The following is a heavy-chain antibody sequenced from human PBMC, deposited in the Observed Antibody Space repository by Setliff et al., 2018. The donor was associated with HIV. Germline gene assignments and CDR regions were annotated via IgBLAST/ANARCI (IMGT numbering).Heavy chain of an antibody. V-gene: IGHV3-13*01. D-gene: IGHD3-16*01. CDR3: AREIRTVYTGGHYFYGIDV. CDR2: IGTGGDT. Sequence: HPGGSLRLSCEASGLTFSSYDFHWVRQAAGKGLEGVSAIGTGGDTYYVDSVKGRFTISRENSRTSLYLQMNSLRAGDTAVYYCAREIRTVYTGGHYFYGIDVWGQGTAVTVSS. J-gene: IGHJ6*02. CDR1: GLTFSSYD.